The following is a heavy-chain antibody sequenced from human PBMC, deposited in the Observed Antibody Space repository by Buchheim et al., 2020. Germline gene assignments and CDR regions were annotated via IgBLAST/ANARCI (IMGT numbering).Heavy chain of an antibody. CDR3: AKDSYDSSGYYWGYFDY. Sequence: QVQLVESGGGVVQPGRSLRLSCAASGFTFSSYGMHWVRQAPGKGLEWVAVISYDGSNKYYADSVKGRFTISRDNSKNTRYLKMNSLRAEDTAVYYCAKDSYDSSGYYWGYFDYWGQGTL. V-gene: IGHV3-30*18. CDR2: ISYDGSNK. D-gene: IGHD3-22*01. J-gene: IGHJ4*02. CDR1: GFTFSSYG.